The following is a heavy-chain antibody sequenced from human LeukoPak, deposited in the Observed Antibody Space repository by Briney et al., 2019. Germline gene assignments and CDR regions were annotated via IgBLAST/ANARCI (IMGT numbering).Heavy chain of an antibody. CDR3: ARDRRAVAGITATTDY. V-gene: IGHV3-11*06. J-gene: IGHJ4*02. CDR1: GFTFSDYY. D-gene: IGHD1-14*01. CDR2: ISSSSSYT. Sequence: GGSLRLSCAASGFTFSDYYMSWIRQAPGKGLEWVSHISSSSSYTNYADSVKGRFTISRDNAKNSLYLQMNSLRAEDTAVYYCARDRRAVAGITATTDYWGQGTLVTVSS.